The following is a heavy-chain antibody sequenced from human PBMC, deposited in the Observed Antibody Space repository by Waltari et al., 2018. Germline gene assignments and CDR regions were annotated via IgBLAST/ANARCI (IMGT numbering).Heavy chain of an antibody. V-gene: IGHV3-30*14. CDR1: GFTFSTYA. D-gene: IGHD2-15*01. CDR2: ISKDGKNN. CDR3: STPDYSNMDV. J-gene: IGHJ6*03. Sequence: QVQLVESGGGVVQPGRSLRLSCGGSGFTFSTYAMHWVRQAPGKGLEWLAVISKDGKNNYYADSAKGRFTISRDNSQNTLYLQMNRLRPDDTAVYYCSTPDYSNMDVWGKGTTVTVSS.